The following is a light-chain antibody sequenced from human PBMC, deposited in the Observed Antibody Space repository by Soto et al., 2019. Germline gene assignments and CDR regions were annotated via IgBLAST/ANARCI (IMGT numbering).Light chain of an antibody. CDR2: EVN. J-gene: IGLJ1*01. V-gene: IGLV2-8*01. CDR1: SSDVGGYNY. CDR3: SSYAGSSNV. Sequence: QSVLTHPPSASGSPGQSVAISCTGTSSDVGGYNYVSWYQQHPGKAPKLMIYEVNKRPSGVPDRFSGSKSGNTASLTVSGLQAEDEADYYSSSYAGSSNVFGTGTKLTVL.